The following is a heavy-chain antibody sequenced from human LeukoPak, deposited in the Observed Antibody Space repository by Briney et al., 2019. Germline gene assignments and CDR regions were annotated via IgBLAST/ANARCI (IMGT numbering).Heavy chain of an antibody. CDR3: ARGRHIVVVPADTSDWFDP. D-gene: IGHD2-2*01. CDR1: GYTFTGYY. V-gene: IGHV1-2*02. J-gene: IGHJ5*02. Sequence: GASVKVSCKASGYTFTGYYMHWVRQAPGQGLEWMGWINPNSGGTNYAQKFQGRVTMTRDTSISTAYMELSRLRSDDTAVYYCARGRHIVVVPADTSDWFDPWGQGTLVTVSS. CDR2: INPNSGGT.